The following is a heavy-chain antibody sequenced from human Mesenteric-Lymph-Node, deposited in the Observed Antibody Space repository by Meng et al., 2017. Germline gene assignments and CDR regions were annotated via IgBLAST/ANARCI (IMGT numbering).Heavy chain of an antibody. CDR2: ISGGGGST. D-gene: IGHD5-24*01. J-gene: IGHJ4*02. CDR3: AKDLITMATITMIFDY. Sequence: GESLKISCAASGFTFSSYAMSWVRQAPGKGLEWVSSISGGGGSTFYADSVKGRFIISRDNSKNTLYLQINSPRAEDTAVYYCAKDLITMATITMIFDYWGQGTLVTVSS. CDR1: GFTFSSYA. V-gene: IGHV3-23*01.